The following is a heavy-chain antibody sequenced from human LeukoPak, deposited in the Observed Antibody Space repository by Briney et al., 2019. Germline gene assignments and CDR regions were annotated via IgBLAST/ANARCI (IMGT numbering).Heavy chain of an antibody. J-gene: IGHJ5*02. CDR1: GYSINNYW. CDR3: ARQEYCSGGSCYTWFDP. CDR2: IYPADSDI. V-gene: IGHV5-51*01. Sequence: GESLKISSKGSGYSINNYWIGWMRQMPGKGLEWMGIIYPADSDIRYSPSFQGQVTISADKSISTAYLQWSSLKASDTAMYYCARQEYCSGGSCYTWFDPWDQGTLVTVSS. D-gene: IGHD2-15*01.